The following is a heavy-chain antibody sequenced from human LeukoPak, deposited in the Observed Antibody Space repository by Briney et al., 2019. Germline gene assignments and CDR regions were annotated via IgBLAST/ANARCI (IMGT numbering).Heavy chain of an antibody. V-gene: IGHV4-34*01. CDR3: ARPYGSGRSGDFDY. CDR1: GGPISSYY. Sequence: KPSETLSLTCTVSGGPISSYYWSWIRQPPGKGLEWIGEINHSGSTNYNPSLKSRVTISVDTSKNQFSLKLSSVTAADTAVYYCARPYGSGRSGDFDYWGQGTLVTVSS. D-gene: IGHD3-10*01. J-gene: IGHJ4*02. CDR2: INHSGST.